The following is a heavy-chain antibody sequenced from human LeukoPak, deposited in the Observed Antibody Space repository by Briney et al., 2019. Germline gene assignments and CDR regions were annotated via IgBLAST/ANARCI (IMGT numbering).Heavy chain of an antibody. J-gene: IGHJ6*03. V-gene: IGHV1-69*13. CDR2: IIPIFGTA. CDR1: GYTFNSSY. D-gene: IGHD6-19*01. Sequence: VASVKVSCKASGYTFNSSYMHWVRQAPGQGLEWMGGIIPIFGTANYAQKFQGRVTITADESTSTAYMELSSLRSEDTAVYYCARDPVAGTYDSYYYYMDVWGKGTTVTVSS. CDR3: ARDPVAGTYDSYYYYMDV.